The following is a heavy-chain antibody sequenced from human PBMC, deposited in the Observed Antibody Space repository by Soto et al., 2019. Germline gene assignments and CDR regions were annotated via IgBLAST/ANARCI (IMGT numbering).Heavy chain of an antibody. J-gene: IGHJ4*02. CDR1: GFTFSSYA. D-gene: IGHD3-10*01. CDR2: ISYDGSNK. Sequence: PGGSLRLSCAASGFTFSSYAMHWVRQAPGKGLEWVAVISYDGSNKYYADSVKGRFTISRDNSKNTLYLQMNSLRAEDTAVYYCAAYYYGSGSYYNPGLDYWGQGTLVTVS. CDR3: AAYYYGSGSYYNPGLDY. V-gene: IGHV3-30-3*01.